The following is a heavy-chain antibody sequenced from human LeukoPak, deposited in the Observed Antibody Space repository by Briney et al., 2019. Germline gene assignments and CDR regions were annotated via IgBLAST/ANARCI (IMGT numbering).Heavy chain of an antibody. CDR1: GFTFSSYA. V-gene: IGHV3-30*04. Sequence: GGSLRLSCAASGFTFSSYAMHWVRQAPGKGLEWVALISYDGSNKYYADSVKGRFTISRDNSKNTLYLQMNSLRAEDTAVYYCAKEGLNIATRDFFDSWGQGTLVTVSS. J-gene: IGHJ4*02. CDR3: AKEGLNIATRDFFDS. D-gene: IGHD6-6*01. CDR2: ISYDGSNK.